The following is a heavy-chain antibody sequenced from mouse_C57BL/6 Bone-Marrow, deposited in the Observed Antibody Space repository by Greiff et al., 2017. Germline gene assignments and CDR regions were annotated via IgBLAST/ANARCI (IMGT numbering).Heavy chain of an antibody. J-gene: IGHJ4*01. Sequence: QVQLQQPGAELVKPGASVQMSCKASGYTFTSYWITWVKQRPGQGLEWIGDIYPGSGKTNYNYKFKSKATLTLDTSSSSAYMQRSSLTSEDSAVYDCAKTTVVATKGMDYWGQGTSVTVSS. CDR2: IYPGSGKT. CDR3: AKTTVVATKGMDY. CDR1: GYTFTSYW. D-gene: IGHD1-1*01. V-gene: IGHV1-55*01.